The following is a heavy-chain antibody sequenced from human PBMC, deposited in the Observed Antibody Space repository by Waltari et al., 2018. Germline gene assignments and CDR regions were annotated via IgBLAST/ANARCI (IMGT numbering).Heavy chain of an antibody. CDR2: ISYDGSNK. D-gene: IGHD6-13*01. CDR1: GFTFSSYA. V-gene: IGHV3-30-3*01. J-gene: IGHJ4*02. CDR3: ARDYHSSPESGYFDY. Sequence: QVQLVESGGGVVQPGRSLRLPCAASGFTFSSYAMHWVRQAPGKGLEWVAVISYDGSNKYYADSVKGRFTISRDNSKNTLYLQMNSLRAEDTAVYYCARDYHSSPESGYFDYWGQGTLVTVSS.